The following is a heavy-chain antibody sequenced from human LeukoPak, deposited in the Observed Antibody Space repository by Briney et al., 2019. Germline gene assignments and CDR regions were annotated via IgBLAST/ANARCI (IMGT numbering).Heavy chain of an antibody. CDR2: IYYSGST. CDR1: SGSISDYY. D-gene: IGHD2/OR15-2a*01. V-gene: IGHV4-59*01. CDR3: ARELKVGNTGYYFDY. J-gene: IGHJ4*02. Sequence: SETLSLTCSVSSGSISDYYWSWIRQPPGKGLEWIGYIYYSGSTNYNPSLKSRVTILVDMSKNQSSLKMSSVTAADTAVYYCARELKVGNTGYYFDYWGQGTLVTVSS.